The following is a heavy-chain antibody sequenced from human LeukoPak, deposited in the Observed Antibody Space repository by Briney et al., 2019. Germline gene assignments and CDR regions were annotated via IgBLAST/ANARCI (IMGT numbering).Heavy chain of an antibody. Sequence: SETLSLTCTVSGGSISNYYWSWIRQPAGKGLEWIGHIYTSGSTNHNPSLKSRVTMSVDTSKNQFSLKLSSVTAADTAVYHCARGIGYTIDFWGQGTLVTVSS. CDR2: IYTSGST. J-gene: IGHJ4*02. CDR3: ARGIGYTIDF. CDR1: GGSISNYY. D-gene: IGHD5-18*01. V-gene: IGHV4-4*07.